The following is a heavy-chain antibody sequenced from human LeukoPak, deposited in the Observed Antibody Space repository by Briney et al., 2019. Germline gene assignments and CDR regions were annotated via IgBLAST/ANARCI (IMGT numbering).Heavy chain of an antibody. D-gene: IGHD6-19*01. CDR2: ISYDGSNK. CDR1: GFTFSSYG. Sequence: GRSLRLSCATSGFTFSSYGMHWVRQAPGKGLEWVAVISYDGSNKCYADSVKGRFTISRDNSKNTLYLQMNSLRAEDTAVYYCAKSSSGWSYFDYWGQGTLVTVSS. V-gene: IGHV3-30*18. J-gene: IGHJ4*02. CDR3: AKSSSGWSYFDY.